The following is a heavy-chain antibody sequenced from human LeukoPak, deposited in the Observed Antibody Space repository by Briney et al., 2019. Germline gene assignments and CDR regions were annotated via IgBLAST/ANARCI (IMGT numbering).Heavy chain of an antibody. CDR1: GFTFSSYG. D-gene: IGHD2-2*01. Sequence: GGSLRLSCAASGFTFSSYGMHWVRQAPGKGLEWVAFIRYDGSNKYSADSVKGRFTISRDNSKNTLYLQMNSLRAEDTAVYYCAKDLGYCSSTSCPGDYWGQGTLVTVSS. V-gene: IGHV3-30*02. J-gene: IGHJ4*02. CDR2: IRYDGSNK. CDR3: AKDLGYCSSTSCPGDY.